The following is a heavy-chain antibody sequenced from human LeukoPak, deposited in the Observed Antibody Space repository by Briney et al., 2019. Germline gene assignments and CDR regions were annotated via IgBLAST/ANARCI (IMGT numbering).Heavy chain of an antibody. D-gene: IGHD3-22*01. CDR3: ARETYYYDSSGSPFDY. CDR1: GGSISSYY. J-gene: IGHJ4*02. V-gene: IGHV4-59*01. CDR2: IYYSGST. Sequence: SETLSLTCTVSGGSISSYYWNWIRQPPGKGLEWIGYIYYSGSTNYNPSLKSRVTISVDTSKNQFSLKLSSVTAADTAVYYCARETYYYDSSGSPFDYWGQGTLVTVSS.